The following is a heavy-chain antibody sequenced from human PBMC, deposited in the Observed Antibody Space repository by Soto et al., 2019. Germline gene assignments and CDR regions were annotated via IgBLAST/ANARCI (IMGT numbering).Heavy chain of an antibody. CDR1: GGSISSTSYY. Sequence: SETLSLTCTVSGGSISSTSYYWGWVRQPPGKGLEWIGAIYTSGSTYYNPSLKSRVTISVDTSKNQFSLKLSSVTATDTAVYYCARQREFLEGYFDYWGQGTLVTVSS. V-gene: IGHV4-39*01. J-gene: IGHJ4*02. CDR2: IYTSGST. D-gene: IGHD3-3*01. CDR3: ARQREFLEGYFDY.